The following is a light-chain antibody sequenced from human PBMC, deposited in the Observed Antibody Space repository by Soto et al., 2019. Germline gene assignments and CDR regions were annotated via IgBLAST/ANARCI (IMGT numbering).Light chain of an antibody. CDR2: GAS. CDR3: RQYGRSLGFA. CDR1: QTVSINF. V-gene: IGKV3-20*01. J-gene: IGKJ4*01. Sequence: EIVWREAPCTLSLTPGERASLSCRASQTVSINFLAWYQEKPGQGPRLLIYGASTRATGIPDRFSGSGSGTDFTLTIGRLDPEDFAVYYCRQYGRSLGFAVGGGTKVDI.